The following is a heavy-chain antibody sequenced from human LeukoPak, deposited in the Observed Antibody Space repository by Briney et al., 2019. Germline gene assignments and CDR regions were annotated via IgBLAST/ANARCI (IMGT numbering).Heavy chain of an antibody. CDR3: APPYFDVWGGPRGTGRVFDM. D-gene: IGHD1-14*01. J-gene: IGHJ3*02. CDR1: GLTLSSYL. V-gene: IGHV3-21*01. CDR2: NSSSSSYI. Sequence: TGGSLRLSCATPGLTLSSYLMTWVHQAPGKGLEWVSSNSSSSSYIYYADLVKGRFTISRDNAKISLYLQMNSLRGEDTAVYYWAPPYFDVWGGPRGTGRVFDMWGEGTMLSVSS.